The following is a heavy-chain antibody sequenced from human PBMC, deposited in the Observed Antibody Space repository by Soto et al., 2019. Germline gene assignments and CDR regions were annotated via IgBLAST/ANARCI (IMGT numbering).Heavy chain of an antibody. V-gene: IGHV4-39*02. CDR3: ARDWYRDGYKGGYFDY. D-gene: IGHD1-26*01. CDR2: IDYSGST. J-gene: IGHJ4*02. Sequence: KPSETLSLTCTVSGGTIRSSNYYWAWIRQPPGKGLEWIGSIDYSGSTYYNPSLKSRVTISVDTSKNQSSLKLTSVTAADTAVYYCARDWYRDGYKGGYFDYWGQGTLVTVSS. CDR1: GGTIRSSNYY.